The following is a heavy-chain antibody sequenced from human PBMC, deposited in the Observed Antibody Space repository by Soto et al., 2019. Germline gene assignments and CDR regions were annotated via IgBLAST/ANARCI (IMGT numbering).Heavy chain of an antibody. CDR3: ARVGRTRATVTTDAFDV. Sequence: QVQLQESGPGLVKPSETLSLTCTVSGGSISGYYWSWIRQPAGKRLEWIGRIYASGNTNKNPSLKSGVTMAVDTSKNKFSLRLNAVTAAYTAVYYCARVGRTRATVTTDAFDVWGQGTKVTVSS. CDR1: GGSISGYY. J-gene: IGHJ3*01. V-gene: IGHV4-4*07. D-gene: IGHD4-17*01. CDR2: IYASGNT.